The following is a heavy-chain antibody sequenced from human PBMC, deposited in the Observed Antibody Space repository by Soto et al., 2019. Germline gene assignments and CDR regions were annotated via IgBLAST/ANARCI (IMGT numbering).Heavy chain of an antibody. CDR3: ARTGGGMAARPLEY. CDR2: ISAYNGNK. CDR1: GYMFITYG. J-gene: IGHJ4*02. D-gene: IGHD6-6*01. Sequence: QVQLVQSGGEVKKPGASVEVSCRTSGYMFITYGMSWVRQAPGQGLEWMAWISAYNGNKKYAQKFQGRVTMTTDTSPSTVIMELRTLTSADTGTYFCARTGGGMAARPLEYWGQGTMVTVSS. V-gene: IGHV1-18*04.